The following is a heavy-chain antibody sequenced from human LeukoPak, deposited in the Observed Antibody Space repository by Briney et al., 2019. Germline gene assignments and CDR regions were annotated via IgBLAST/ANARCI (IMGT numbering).Heavy chain of an antibody. J-gene: IGHJ4*02. Sequence: GGSLRLSCAASGFTFSSYSMNWVRQAPGKGLEWVSSISSSSSYIYYADSVKGRFTISRDNAKNSLYLQMNSLRAEDTAVYYCASSQYYYDSSGYYHEWGQGTLVTVSS. V-gene: IGHV3-21*01. D-gene: IGHD3-22*01. CDR2: ISSSSSYI. CDR3: ASSQYYYDSSGYYHE. CDR1: GFTFSSYS.